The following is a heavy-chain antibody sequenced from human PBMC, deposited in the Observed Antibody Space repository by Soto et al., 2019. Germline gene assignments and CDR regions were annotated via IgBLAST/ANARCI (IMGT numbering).Heavy chain of an antibody. CDR1: AGSISTRDYY. V-gene: IGHV4-39*01. J-gene: IGHJ2*01. D-gene: IGHD3-9*01. CDR2: LSSGLST. CDR3: VRHFARYIDFERFCSFDL. Sequence: QRQLRESGPGLVKPSETLSLTCSVSAGSISTRDYYWGWIRQPPGKGLEWIASLSSGLSTYYRPSPKSRLTGREDTSKNQIRLRLASVTAADTAVYYCVRHFARYIDFERFCSFDLWGRGTLVTVSS.